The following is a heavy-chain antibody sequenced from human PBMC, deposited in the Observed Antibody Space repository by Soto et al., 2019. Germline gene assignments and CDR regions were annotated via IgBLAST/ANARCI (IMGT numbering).Heavy chain of an antibody. D-gene: IGHD6-6*01. CDR3: ARTSRFAY. Sequence: QVLLQQWGAGLLKPSETLSLTCAVYGGSFSDYYWSWIRQPPGKGLEWIGEINHSGSTNYNPSLKSRVTISVDTSKNQFSLKLTSVTAADTAVYYCARTSRFAYWGQGTLLTVSS. CDR2: INHSGST. CDR1: GGSFSDYY. J-gene: IGHJ4*02. V-gene: IGHV4-34*01.